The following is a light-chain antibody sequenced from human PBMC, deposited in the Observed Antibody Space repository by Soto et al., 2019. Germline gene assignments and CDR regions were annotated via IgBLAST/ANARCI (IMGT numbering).Light chain of an antibody. CDR1: QSVSSN. J-gene: IGKJ1*01. CDR3: QQYNNWWT. CDR2: GAS. V-gene: IGKV3-15*01. Sequence: IVMTQYPSTLSVSPGERATLSCRASQSVSSNLAWYQQKPGQAPRLLIYGASTRATGIPARFTGSGSGTEFTLTISSLQFDDSAVYYCQQYNNWWTFGQGTKVDI.